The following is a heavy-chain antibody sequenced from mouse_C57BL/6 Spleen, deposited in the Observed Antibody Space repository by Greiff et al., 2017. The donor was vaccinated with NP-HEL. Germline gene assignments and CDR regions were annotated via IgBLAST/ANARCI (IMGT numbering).Heavy chain of an antibody. J-gene: IGHJ2*01. Sequence: VQVVESGAELVRPGASVTLSCKASGYTFTDYEMHWVKQTPVHGLEWIGAIDPETGGTAYNQKFKGKAILTADKSSSTAYMELRSLTSEDSAVYYCTRGSSYVNYFDYWGQGTTLTVSS. CDR2: IDPETGGT. CDR1: GYTFTDYE. V-gene: IGHV1-15*01. CDR3: TRGSSYVNYFDY. D-gene: IGHD1-1*01.